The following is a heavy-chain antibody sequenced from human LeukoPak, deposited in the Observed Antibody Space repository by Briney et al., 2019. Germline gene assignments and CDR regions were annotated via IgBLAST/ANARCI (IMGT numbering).Heavy chain of an antibody. CDR2: INPKSGGT. J-gene: IGHJ6*03. CDR1: RHTFTVYY. D-gene: IGHD6-6*01. Sequence: GPSVKVSCKASRHTFTVYYMDWVRQAPGEGLEWMGWINPKSGGTNYAQKCQGTATTTRDTSTRPVYRGLGSLRTKETGVYYCARDLGYSSSSAYYYYYMDVWGKGTTVTVSS. V-gene: IGHV1-2*02. CDR3: ARDLGYSSSSAYYYYYMDV.